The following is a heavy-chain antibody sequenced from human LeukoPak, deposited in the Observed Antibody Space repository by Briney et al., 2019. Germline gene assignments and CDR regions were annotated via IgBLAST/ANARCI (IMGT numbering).Heavy chain of an antibody. CDR1: GVTVSSNY. CDR2: ISGSGGST. Sequence: GGSLRLSCAVFGVTVSSNYMSWVRQAPGKGLEWVSAISGSGGSTYYADSVKGRFTISRDNSKNTLYLQMNSLRAEDTAVYYCARDPQDYWGQGTLVTVSS. J-gene: IGHJ4*02. V-gene: IGHV3-23*01. CDR3: ARDPQDY.